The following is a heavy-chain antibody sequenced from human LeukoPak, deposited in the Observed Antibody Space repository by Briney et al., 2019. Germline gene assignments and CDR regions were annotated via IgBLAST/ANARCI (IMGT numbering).Heavy chain of an antibody. CDR2: LYSDGNT. D-gene: IGHD1-14*01. V-gene: IGHV3-53*01. J-gene: IGHJ4*02. Sequence: GGSLRLSCAASGFTVITNDMTWVRQAPGKGLEWVSVLYSDGNTKYADSVQGRFTISRDNSKNTLYLEMNSLSPDDTAGYCCARGVEPLAANTLAYWGQGTLVTVSS. CDR1: GFTVITND. CDR3: ARGVEPLAANTLAY.